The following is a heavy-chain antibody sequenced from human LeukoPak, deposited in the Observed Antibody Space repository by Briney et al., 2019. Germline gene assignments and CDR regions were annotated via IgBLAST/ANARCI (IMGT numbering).Heavy chain of an antibody. J-gene: IGHJ5*02. D-gene: IGHD5-24*01. CDR1: GFTFTDYY. CDR3: ARDRQFKLHDP. Sequence: GGSLRLSCTASGFTFTDYYMTWIRQAPGKGLEWLSYISNSGDTVSYADSVKGRFTISRDNAKNTLYLQIASLRAEDTAIYFCARDRQFKLHDPWGQGILVTVSS. V-gene: IGHV3-11*01. CDR2: ISNSGDTV.